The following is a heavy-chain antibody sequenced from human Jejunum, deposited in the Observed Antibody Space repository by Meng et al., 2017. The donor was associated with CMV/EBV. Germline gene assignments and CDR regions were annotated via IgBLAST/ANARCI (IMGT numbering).Heavy chain of an antibody. Sequence: VQLTCPGPGLLNPSGSLSLICTVSGGSINNFYWNWSRQSAGKGLEWIGRIYTSGSTNYNPSLQSRVTMSVDTSKNQFSLKLTSVTAADTAVYYCARGYSSDWYDYWGQGALVTVSS. CDR1: GGSINNFY. CDR3: ARGYSSDWYDY. D-gene: IGHD6-19*01. V-gene: IGHV4-4*07. J-gene: IGHJ4*02. CDR2: IYTSGST.